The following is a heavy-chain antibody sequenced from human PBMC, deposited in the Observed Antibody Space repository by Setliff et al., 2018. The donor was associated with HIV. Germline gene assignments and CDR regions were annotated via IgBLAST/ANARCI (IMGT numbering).Heavy chain of an antibody. CDR2: IYYSGNT. CDR3: AGLTGTDFDY. J-gene: IGHJ4*02. D-gene: IGHD1-20*01. Sequence: SGGSMSSSNWWSWVRQSPGKGLEWIGEIYYSGNTNYNPSLKSRVTISVDKSKSQFSLKLSSVTAADTAVYYCAGLTGTDFDYWGQGTLVTVSS. CDR1: GGSMSSSNW. V-gene: IGHV4-4*02.